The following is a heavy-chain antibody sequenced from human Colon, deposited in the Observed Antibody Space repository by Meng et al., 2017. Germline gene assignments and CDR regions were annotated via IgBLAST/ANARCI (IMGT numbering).Heavy chain of an antibody. V-gene: IGHV4-30-4*01. D-gene: IGHD4-17*01. J-gene: IGHJ5*02. CDR2: IYYSGST. CDR3: ARDRKHYGERGWFDP. CDR1: GGSISSGDYY. Sequence: QVPLDDSRPRPVQPSQTLSLPCPVSGGSISSGDYYWSWIRQPPGKGLEWIGYIYYSGSTYSNASLKSRVTISIDRSKNQFSLKLSSVTAADTAVYYCARDRKHYGERGWFDPWGQGTLVTVSS.